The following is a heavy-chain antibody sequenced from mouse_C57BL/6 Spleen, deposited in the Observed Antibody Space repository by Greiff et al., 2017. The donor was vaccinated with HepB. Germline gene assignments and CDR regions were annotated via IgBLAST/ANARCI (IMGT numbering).Heavy chain of an antibody. J-gene: IGHJ4*01. V-gene: IGHV5-9*01. Sequence: EVKLVESGGGLVKPGGSLKLSCAASGFTFSSYTMSWVRQTPEKRLEWVATISGGGGNTYYPDSVKGRFTISRDNAKNTLYLQMSSLRSEDTALYYCARVTTYYAMDYWGQGTSVTVSS. CDR3: ARVTTYYAMDY. CDR2: ISGGGGNT. CDR1: GFTFSSYT. D-gene: IGHD2-1*01.